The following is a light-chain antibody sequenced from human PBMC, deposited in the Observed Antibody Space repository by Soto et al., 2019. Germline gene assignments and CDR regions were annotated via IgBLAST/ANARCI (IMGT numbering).Light chain of an antibody. CDR3: HHYGTSPQT. Sequence: EVVLTQSPGTLSLSPGERATLSCRASQIIGSRFLAWYQHKPGQAPRLLIHATSTGATGIPARFRGSGSGTDFTLTISSLEPEDSAVYFCHHYGTSPQTFGQGTKLEIK. J-gene: IGKJ2*01. CDR1: QIIGSRF. V-gene: IGKV3-20*01. CDR2: ATS.